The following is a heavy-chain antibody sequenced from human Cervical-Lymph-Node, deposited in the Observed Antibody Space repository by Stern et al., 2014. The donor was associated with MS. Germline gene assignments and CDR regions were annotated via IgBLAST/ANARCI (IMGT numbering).Heavy chain of an antibody. V-gene: IGHV3-33*05. D-gene: IGHD6-19*01. CDR1: GFIFSNHG. CDR3: ARDFSSSAWHYFDY. CDR2: ISYDGRNT. J-gene: IGHJ4*02. Sequence: VQLVESGGGVVQPGRSLRLSCVASGFIFSNHGMHWVRQAPGKGLEWVAGISYDGRNTYYADSVKGRFTISRDNSKNTLYLQMTSLRAEDTAVFYCARDFSSSAWHYFDYWGQGALVTVSS.